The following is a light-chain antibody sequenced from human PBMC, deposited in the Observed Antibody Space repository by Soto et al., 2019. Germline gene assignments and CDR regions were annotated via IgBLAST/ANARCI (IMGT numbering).Light chain of an antibody. CDR3: QQRSNWPIT. CDR2: GIS. J-gene: IGKJ5*01. V-gene: IGKV3-15*01. Sequence: EMVMTQSPAILSVSPGESATLSCRASQSVNSNYLAWYQQHPGQPPRLLIYGISTRATGIPARFSGSGSGTEFSLTISSLQSEDFAVYYCQQRSNWPITFGQGKRLASK. CDR1: QSVNSN.